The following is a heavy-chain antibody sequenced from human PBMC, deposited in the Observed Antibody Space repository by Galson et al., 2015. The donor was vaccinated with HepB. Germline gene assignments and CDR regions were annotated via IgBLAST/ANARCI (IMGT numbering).Heavy chain of an antibody. Sequence: CAISGDSVSSHNAAWDWIRQSPSRGLEWLGRTYYRSKWYNDYATSMKGRITISPDTSKNQFTLQLSSVTPEDTAVYYCARDFYPSNTNTRKAFDYWGQGTLVTVSS. CDR3: ARDFYPSNTNTRKAFDY. J-gene: IGHJ4*02. V-gene: IGHV6-1*01. CDR2: TYYRSKWYN. CDR1: GDSVSSHNAA. D-gene: IGHD2-2*01.